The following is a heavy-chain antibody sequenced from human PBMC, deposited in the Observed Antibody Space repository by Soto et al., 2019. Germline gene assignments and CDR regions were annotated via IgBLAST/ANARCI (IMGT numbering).Heavy chain of an antibody. CDR2: IYYSGST. CDR3: ARGGYRYGGTYFDY. CDR1: GGSISSYY. V-gene: IGHV4-59*01. D-gene: IGHD5-18*01. Sequence: QVQLQESGPGLVKPSETLSLTCTVSGGSISSYYWSWIRQPPGKGLEWIGYIYYSGSTNYNPSLKRRVTISVDTSKNQFSLKLSSVTAADTAVYYCARGGYRYGGTYFDYWGQGTLVTVSS. J-gene: IGHJ4*02.